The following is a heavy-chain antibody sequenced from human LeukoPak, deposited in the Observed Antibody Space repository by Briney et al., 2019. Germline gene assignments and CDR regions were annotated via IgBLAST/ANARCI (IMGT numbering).Heavy chain of an antibody. CDR3: ARGKGRIAARLRGWFDP. V-gene: IGHV4-34*01. J-gene: IGHJ5*02. CDR2: INHSGST. Sequence: PSETLSLTCAVYGGSFSGYYWSWIRQPPGKGLEWIGEINHSGSTNYNPSLKSRVTISVDTSKNQFSLKLSSVTAADTAVYYCARGKGRIAARLRGWFDPWGQGTLVTVSS. D-gene: IGHD6-6*01. CDR1: GGSFSGYY.